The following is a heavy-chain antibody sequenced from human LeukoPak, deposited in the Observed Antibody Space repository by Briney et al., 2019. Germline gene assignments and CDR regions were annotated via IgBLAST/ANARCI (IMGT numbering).Heavy chain of an antibody. V-gene: IGHV1-69*13. J-gene: IGHJ4*02. Sequence: ASVKVSCKASGGTFNNFAISWVRQAPGQGLEWVGGIIPMSGTANYAQKFQGRVTITADESTNTAYMELSSLRSEDTAIYYCASPVKYYDTWSGYPPFDYWGQGTLVTVSS. CDR1: GGTFNNFA. CDR2: IIPMSGTA. CDR3: ASPVKYYDTWSGYPPFDY. D-gene: IGHD3-3*01.